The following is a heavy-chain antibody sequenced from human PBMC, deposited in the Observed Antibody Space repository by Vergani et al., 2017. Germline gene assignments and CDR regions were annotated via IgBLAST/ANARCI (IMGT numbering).Heavy chain of an antibody. Sequence: EVQLLESGGGLVQPGGSLRLSCAASGFTFSSYAMSWVRQAPGKGLEWVAVIYSGGSTYYADSVKGRFTISRDNSKNTLYLQMNSLRAEDTAVYYCARDRGDGYNSVADAFDIWGQGTMVTVSS. V-gene: IGHV3-23*03. CDR2: IYSGGST. J-gene: IGHJ3*02. CDR1: GFTFSSYA. CDR3: ARDRGDGYNSVADAFDI. D-gene: IGHD5-24*01.